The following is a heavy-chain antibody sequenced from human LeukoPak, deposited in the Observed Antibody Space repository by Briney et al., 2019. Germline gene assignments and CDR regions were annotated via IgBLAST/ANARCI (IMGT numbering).Heavy chain of an antibody. CDR3: ARYGADTVGSGDAFDM. Sequence: ASVKVSCKASGYTFTSDDINWVRRATGQGLEWMGWMDPKSGNTGYAQKFQGRVTMTRNIAISTGYLEISSLRPEDTAVYYCARYGADTVGSGDAFDMWGQGTMVIVSS. D-gene: IGHD3-10*01. CDR1: GYTFTSDD. CDR2: MDPKSGNT. J-gene: IGHJ3*02. V-gene: IGHV1-8*01.